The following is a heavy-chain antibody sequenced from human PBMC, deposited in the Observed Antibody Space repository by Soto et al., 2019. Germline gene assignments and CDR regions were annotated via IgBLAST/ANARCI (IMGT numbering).Heavy chain of an antibody. D-gene: IGHD6-6*01. Sequence: QVQLVQSGAEVNKPGASVKVSCKVSGYTLTELSMHWVRQAPGKGLEWTGGFDPEDGETIYAQKFQGRVTMTEDTSTDSAYMELSSLRSADTAVYYCATSGAARPYYYYGMDVCGQGTTVTVSS. J-gene: IGHJ6*02. CDR3: ATSGAARPYYYYGMDV. CDR2: FDPEDGET. V-gene: IGHV1-24*01. CDR1: GYTLTELS.